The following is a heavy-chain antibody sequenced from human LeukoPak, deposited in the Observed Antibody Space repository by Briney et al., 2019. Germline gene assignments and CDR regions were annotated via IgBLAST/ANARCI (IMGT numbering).Heavy chain of an antibody. J-gene: IGHJ4*02. CDR2: INWNGGTT. D-gene: IGHD6-6*01. CDR1: GFTFDDYG. Sequence: GGSLRLSCAASGFTFDDYGMNWFRQAPGKGLEWVSGINWNGGTTNYGDSVKGRFTISRDNAKNSLYLQMNSLRAEDTAFYYCARDSTLVRPNFFDYWGQGTLVTVSS. CDR3: ARDSTLVRPNFFDY. V-gene: IGHV3-20*04.